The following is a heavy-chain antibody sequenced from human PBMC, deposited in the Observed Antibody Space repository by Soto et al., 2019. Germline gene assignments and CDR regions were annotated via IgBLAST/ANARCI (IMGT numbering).Heavy chain of an antibody. D-gene: IGHD3-3*01. V-gene: IGHV1-18*01. J-gene: IGHJ4*02. CDR3: ARDITIFGVVIRASFDY. CDR1: GGTFSSYA. Sequence: ASVKVSCKASGGTFSSYAISWVRQAPGQGLEWMGWISANNGTTNYAQKLQGRVTMTTDTSTSTAYMELRSLRSDDTAVYYCARDITIFGVVIRASFDYWGQGTLVTVYS. CDR2: ISANNGTT.